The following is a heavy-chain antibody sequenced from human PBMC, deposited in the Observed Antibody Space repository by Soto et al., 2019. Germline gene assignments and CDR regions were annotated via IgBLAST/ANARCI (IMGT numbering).Heavy chain of an antibody. Sequence: GESLKICCNGSGYSFTSYWIGWVRQMPGTGLEWMGIIYPGDSNTRYSPSFQGQVTILADKSISTAYLQWSSLQASDTAMYYCARQLAILAKPKSIWGTSSDYYYYAMDVWGQGTTVTVSS. J-gene: IGHJ6*02. V-gene: IGHV5-51*01. D-gene: IGHD5-12*01. CDR1: GYSFTSYW. CDR2: IYPGDSNT. CDR3: ARQLAILAKPKSIWGTSSDYYYYAMDV.